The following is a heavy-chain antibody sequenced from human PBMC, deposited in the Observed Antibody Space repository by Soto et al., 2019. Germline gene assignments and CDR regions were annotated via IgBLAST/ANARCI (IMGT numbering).Heavy chain of an antibody. CDR3: AKDRKGGGDYDFWSGLYFDY. CDR1: GFTFSSYA. D-gene: IGHD3-3*01. V-gene: IGHV3-23*01. Sequence: GGSLRLSCAAPGFTFSSYAMSWVRQAPGKGLEWVSAISGSGGSTYYADSVKGRFTISRDNSKNTLYLQMNSLRAEDTAVYYCAKDRKGGGDYDFWSGLYFDYWGQGTLVTVSS. CDR2: ISGSGGST. J-gene: IGHJ4*02.